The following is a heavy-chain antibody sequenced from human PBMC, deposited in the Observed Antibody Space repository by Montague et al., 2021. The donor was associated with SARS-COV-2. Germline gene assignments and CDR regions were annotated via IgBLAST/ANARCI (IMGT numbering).Heavy chain of an antibody. CDR2: IYYSGST. J-gene: IGHJ3*02. CDR3: ARARITMIVVVNAFDI. V-gene: IGHV4-31*03. Sequence: TLSLTCTVSGGSISSGGYYWSWIRQHPGKGLEWIGYIYYSGSTYYNPSLKSRVTISVDTSRNQFSLKLSSVTAADTAVYYCARARITMIVVVNAFDIWGQGTMVTVSS. CDR1: GGSISSGGYY. D-gene: IGHD3-22*01.